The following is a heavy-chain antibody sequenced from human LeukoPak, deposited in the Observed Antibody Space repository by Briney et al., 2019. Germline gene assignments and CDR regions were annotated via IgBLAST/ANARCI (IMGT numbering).Heavy chain of an antibody. Sequence: GGSLRLSCAASGFTVSSNYMSWVRQAPGKGLEWVSVIYSGGSTYYADSVKGRFTISRDNSKNTLYLQMNSLRAEDTAVYYCAKAYDFWSGPLDYWGQGTLVTVSS. CDR3: AKAYDFWSGPLDY. CDR1: GFTVSSNY. V-gene: IGHV3-53*01. D-gene: IGHD3-3*01. CDR2: IYSGGST. J-gene: IGHJ4*02.